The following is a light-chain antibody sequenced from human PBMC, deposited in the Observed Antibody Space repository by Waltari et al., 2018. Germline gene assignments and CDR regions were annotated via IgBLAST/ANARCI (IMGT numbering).Light chain of an antibody. CDR3: SSYTSSSTSV. J-gene: IGLJ1*01. CDR1: SSDVGGYNY. CDR2: DVS. V-gene: IGLV2-14*01. Sequence: QSALTQPASVSGSPGQSITIPCTGTSSDVGGYNYVSWYQQHPGKAPKLMIYDVSKRPSGVSNRFSGSKSGNTASLTISGLQAEDEADYYCSSYTSSSTSVFGTGTKVTVL.